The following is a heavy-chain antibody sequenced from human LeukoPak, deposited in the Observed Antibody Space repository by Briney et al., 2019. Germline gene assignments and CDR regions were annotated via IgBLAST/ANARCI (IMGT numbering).Heavy chain of an antibody. D-gene: IGHD3-22*01. CDR3: ASLYYYASRGHP. Sequence: PGGSLRLSCAASGFTFDDYGMSWVRQAPGKGLEWVSGINWNGGSTGYADSVKGRFTISRDNAKNSLYLQVNSLRPEDTALYYCASLYYYASRGHPWGEGTLVTVSS. J-gene: IGHJ5*02. CDR2: INWNGGST. V-gene: IGHV3-20*04. CDR1: GFTFDDYG.